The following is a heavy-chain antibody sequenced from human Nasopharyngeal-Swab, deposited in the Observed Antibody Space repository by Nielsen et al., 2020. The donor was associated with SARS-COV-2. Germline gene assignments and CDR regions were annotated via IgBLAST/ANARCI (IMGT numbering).Heavy chain of an antibody. V-gene: IGHV1-3*01. J-gene: IGHJ4*02. Sequence: ASVKVSCKASGYTFTSYAMHWVRQAPGQRLEWMGWINAGNGNTKYSQKFQGRVTITRDTSASTAYMELSSLRSEDTAVYYCARDIDDYVWGSYFDYWGQGTLVTVSS. CDR3: ARDIDDYVWGSYFDY. CDR1: GYTFTSYA. CDR2: INAGNGNT. D-gene: IGHD3-16*01.